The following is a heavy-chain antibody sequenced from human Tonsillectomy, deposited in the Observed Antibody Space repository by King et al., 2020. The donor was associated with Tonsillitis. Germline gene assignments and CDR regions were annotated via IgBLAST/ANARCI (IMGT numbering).Heavy chain of an antibody. Sequence: VQLVESGGGVVQPGGSLKLSCAASGFTFSGSAMHWVRQASGKGLEWVGRIRTKANSYATTYAESLKSRFTIHSDDSKNTAYLQMNSLKTEDTAVYYWTTVNMVAYGAFDIGGQGTMLTVSS. CDR3: TTVNMVAYGAFDI. D-gene: IGHD5-12*01. V-gene: IGHV3-73*02. CDR1: GFTFSGSA. CDR2: IRTKANSYAT. J-gene: IGHJ3*02.